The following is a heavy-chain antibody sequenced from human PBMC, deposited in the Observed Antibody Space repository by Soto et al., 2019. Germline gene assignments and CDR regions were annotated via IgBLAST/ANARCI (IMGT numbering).Heavy chain of an antibody. V-gene: IGHV5-51*01. CDR3: ERHSGYSSVGLYYFDH. D-gene: IGHD6-19*01. CDR2: IYPSDSDT. Sequence: GESLKISCQVSGYTFTIYWIGWVRQMPGKGLEWMGIIYPSDSDTRYSPSFQGQVTISADQSISTAYLQWDSLKASDTALYYCERHSGYSSVGLYYFDHWGQGTLVTVSS. J-gene: IGHJ4*02. CDR1: GYTFTIYW.